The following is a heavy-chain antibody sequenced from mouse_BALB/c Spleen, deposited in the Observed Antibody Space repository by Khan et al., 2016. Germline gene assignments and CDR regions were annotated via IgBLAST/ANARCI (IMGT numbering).Heavy chain of an antibody. V-gene: IGHV1S137*01. D-gene: IGHD2-1*01. CDR1: GYPFTDYA. Sequence: QVQLQQSGPELVRPGVSVKISCKGSGYPFTDYAMHWVKQSHAKSLEWIGVISTYYGNTNYNQKFKGKATMTVDKSSSTAYMDLARLTSEDSAIYYYARGGNYFDYYAMNYWGQGTSVTVSS. CDR2: ISTYYGNT. J-gene: IGHJ4*01. CDR3: ARGGNYFDYYAMNY.